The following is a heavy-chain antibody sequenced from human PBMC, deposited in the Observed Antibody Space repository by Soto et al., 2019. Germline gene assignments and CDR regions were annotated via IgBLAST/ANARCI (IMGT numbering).Heavy chain of an antibody. Sequence: TSETLSLTCTVSGGSISSYYWSWIRQPPGKGLEWIGYIYYSGSTNYNPSLKSRVTISVDTSKNQFSLKLSSVTAADTAVYYCARHTLNYYDSSGLNWFDPWGQGTLVTVSS. V-gene: IGHV4-59*01. CDR2: IYYSGST. CDR1: GGSISSYY. CDR3: ARHTLNYYDSSGLNWFDP. J-gene: IGHJ5*02. D-gene: IGHD3-22*01.